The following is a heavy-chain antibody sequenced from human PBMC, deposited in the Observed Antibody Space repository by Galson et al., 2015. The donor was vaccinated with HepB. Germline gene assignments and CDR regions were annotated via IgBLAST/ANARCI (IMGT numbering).Heavy chain of an antibody. CDR1: GGTFSSYA. Sequence: SVKVSCKASGGTFSSYAISWVRRAPGQGLEWMGGIIPIFGTANYAQKFQGRATITADESTSTAYMELSSLRSEDTAVYYCARDYCTNGVCFEFDPWSQGTLVTVSS. CDR3: ARDYCTNGVCFEFDP. J-gene: IGHJ5*02. CDR2: IIPIFGTA. V-gene: IGHV1-69*13. D-gene: IGHD2-8*01.